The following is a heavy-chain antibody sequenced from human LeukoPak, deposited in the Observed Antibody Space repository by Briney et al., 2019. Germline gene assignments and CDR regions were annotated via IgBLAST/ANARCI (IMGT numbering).Heavy chain of an antibody. CDR1: GYTFTTYA. CDR3: VRDYYYDRSYYGVC. J-gene: IGHJ4*02. CDR2: ISAYNGNT. Sequence: ALVKASCKASGYTFTTYAISWVRQAPGHGLEWMGWISAYNGNTNYSQKLQGRVTMTTDTSTNADYMELSNLRSDDTAMHYCVRDYYYDRSYYGVCWGQGTLVSVPS. D-gene: IGHD3-22*01. V-gene: IGHV1-18*01.